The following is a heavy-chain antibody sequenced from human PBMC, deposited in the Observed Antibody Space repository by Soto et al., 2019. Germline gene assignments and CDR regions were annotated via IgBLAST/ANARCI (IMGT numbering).Heavy chain of an antibody. D-gene: IGHD3-3*01. CDR2: IVVGSGNT. Sequence: SVKVSCKASGFTFTSSAVQWVRQARGQRLEWIGWIVVGSGNTNYAQKFQERVTITRDMSTSTAYMELSSLRSEDTAVYYCAADRYYDFWSGYYWGMDVWGQGTTVTVSS. CDR1: GFTFTSSA. J-gene: IGHJ6*02. V-gene: IGHV1-58*01. CDR3: AADRYYDFWSGYYWGMDV.